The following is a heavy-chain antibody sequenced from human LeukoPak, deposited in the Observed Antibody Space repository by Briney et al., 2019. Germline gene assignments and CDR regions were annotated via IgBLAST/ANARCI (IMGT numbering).Heavy chain of an antibody. V-gene: IGHV3-53*01. CDR1: GFTVSSNY. J-gene: IGHJ4*02. CDR3: ARTPNYYYGSGNYYND. CDR2: IYSAGTT. Sequence: GGSRRLSCAASGFTVSSNYMSWVRQAPGKGLECISVIYSAGTTNYADSVKGRFTISRDISKNTVYLQMNSLRAEDTAVYYCARTPNYYYGSGNYYNDWGQGTLVTVSS. D-gene: IGHD3-10*01.